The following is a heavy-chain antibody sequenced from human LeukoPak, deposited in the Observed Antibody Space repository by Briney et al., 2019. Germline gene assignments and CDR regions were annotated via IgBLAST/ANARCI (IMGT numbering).Heavy chain of an antibody. V-gene: IGHV5-51*01. Sequence: GESLKISCKASGNSITTYWIGWVRQKPGKGLEWMGLIFPGDSDTKYSPSFQGHVIISADKSISTAYLQWSSLKASDTATYYCATYFAGAETFDIWGQGTMVTVSS. D-gene: IGHD3-16*01. J-gene: IGHJ3*02. CDR1: GNSITTYW. CDR2: IFPGDSDT. CDR3: ATYFAGAETFDI.